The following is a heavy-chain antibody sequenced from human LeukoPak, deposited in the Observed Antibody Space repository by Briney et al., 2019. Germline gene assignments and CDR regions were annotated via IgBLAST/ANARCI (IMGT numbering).Heavy chain of an antibody. CDR2: ISYDGSNK. V-gene: IGHV3-30-3*01. CDR1: GFTFSSYA. CDR3: ARDPHYYGSGSYYNLNYFDY. D-gene: IGHD3-10*01. Sequence: PGRSLRLSCAASGFTFSSYAMHWVRQAPGKGLEWVAAISYDGSNKYYADSVKGRFTISRDNSKNTLYLQMNSLRAEDTAVYYCARDPHYYGSGSYYNLNYFDYWGQGTLVTVSS. J-gene: IGHJ4*02.